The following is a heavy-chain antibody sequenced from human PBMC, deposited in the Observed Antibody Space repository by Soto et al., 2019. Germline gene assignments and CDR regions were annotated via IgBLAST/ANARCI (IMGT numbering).Heavy chain of an antibody. D-gene: IGHD3-3*01. J-gene: IGHJ5*02. CDR1: GFSLSTNGVR. CDR2: ISWNDEK. CDR3: AHMRVGIREWYYWSDP. Sequence: SGPKLVNPTQTLTLTCTFSGFSLSTNGVRVGWIRQPPGMALEWLAIISWNDEKHYSPSLENRLTITKDTSKNQVVLTMTNRETVDKATYYCAHMRVGIREWYYWSDPWVQ. V-gene: IGHV2-5*01.